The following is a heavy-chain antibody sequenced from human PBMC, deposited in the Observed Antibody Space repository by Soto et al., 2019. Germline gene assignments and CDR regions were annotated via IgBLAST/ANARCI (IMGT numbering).Heavy chain of an antibody. V-gene: IGHV4-39*01. Sequence: SETLSLTCNVSGGSISSSSYYWGWIRQPPGKGIEWMGSIYYKGSTYYNQYLKNRVTISVDTSKNKYSLKLNSMTAADTAVYYFARSGPNYDILTGYTLYYYYGMDVWGQGTTVT. D-gene: IGHD3-9*01. CDR2: IYYKGST. J-gene: IGHJ6*02. CDR1: GGSISSSSYY. CDR3: ARSGPNYDILTGYTLYYYYGMDV.